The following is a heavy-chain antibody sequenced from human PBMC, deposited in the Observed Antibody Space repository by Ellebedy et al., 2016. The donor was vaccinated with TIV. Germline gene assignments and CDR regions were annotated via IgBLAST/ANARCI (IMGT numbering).Heavy chain of an antibody. Sequence: SETLSLTCAVYGGSFSGYYWSWIRQPPGKGLEWIGEINHSGSTNYNPSLKSRVTVSVDTSKNQFSLKLSSVTAADTAVYYCARSQTIRDIVVVVAAIFDYWGQGTLVTVSS. J-gene: IGHJ4*02. CDR2: INHSGST. V-gene: IGHV4-34*01. CDR3: ARSQTIRDIVVVVAAIFDY. D-gene: IGHD2-15*01. CDR1: GGSFSGYY.